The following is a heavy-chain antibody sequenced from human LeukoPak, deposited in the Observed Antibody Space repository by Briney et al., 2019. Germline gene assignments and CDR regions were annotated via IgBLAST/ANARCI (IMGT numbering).Heavy chain of an antibody. D-gene: IGHD4-17*01. CDR2: INQDGSEK. Sequence: QSGGSLRLSCAASGFTFSRHWMSWVRQASGKGLEWVSNINQDGSEKHYVDSVKGRFTISRDNSKTTLYLQMNGLRAEDTAVYYCARYRSVTTGKSFFDYWGQGTLVTVSS. CDR3: ARYRSVTTGKSFFDY. J-gene: IGHJ4*02. V-gene: IGHV3-7*03. CDR1: GFTFSRHW.